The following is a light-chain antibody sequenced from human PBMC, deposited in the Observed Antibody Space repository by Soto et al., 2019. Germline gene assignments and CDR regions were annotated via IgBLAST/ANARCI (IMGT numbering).Light chain of an antibody. V-gene: IGKV1-27*01. CDR1: QGISNY. Sequence: DIQMTQSPSSLSASVGDRVTITSRASQGISNYLAWYQQKPGKVPALLIYAASTLESGVPSRFSGSGSGTDFRLTISSLQPEDVATYYCHKYNHAPTFGGGTMVEIK. J-gene: IGKJ4*01. CDR3: HKYNHAPT. CDR2: AAS.